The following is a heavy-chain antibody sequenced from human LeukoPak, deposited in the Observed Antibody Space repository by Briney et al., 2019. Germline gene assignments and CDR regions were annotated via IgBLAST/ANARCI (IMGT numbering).Heavy chain of an antibody. CDR1: GFTFCSYS. V-gene: IGHV3-48*04. CDR2: ISSSSVTI. Sequence: GGSPRLSCAPPGFTFCSYSVNAVPAALGKGGGWVSYISSSSVTIYYADSLKGRFTSSRNNAKNSLYLQMNNLRAEDTAVYYCARQPVDTATDAFYIWGQGTMVTVSS. CDR3: ARQPVDTATDAFYI. J-gene: IGHJ3*02. D-gene: IGHD5-18*01.